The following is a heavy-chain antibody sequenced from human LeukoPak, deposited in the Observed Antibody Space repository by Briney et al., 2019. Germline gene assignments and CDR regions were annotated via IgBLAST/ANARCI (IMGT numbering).Heavy chain of an antibody. D-gene: IGHD4-17*01. CDR1: GGSISSGDYY. J-gene: IGHJ4*02. Sequence: PSETLSLTCTVSGGSISSGDYYWSWIRQPPGKGLEWIGYIYYSGSTYYNPSLKSRVTISVDTSKNQFSLKLSSVTAADTAVYYCVTTRAHGDYVVADYWGQGTLVTISS. CDR2: IYYSGST. CDR3: VTTRAHGDYVVADY. V-gene: IGHV4-30-4*08.